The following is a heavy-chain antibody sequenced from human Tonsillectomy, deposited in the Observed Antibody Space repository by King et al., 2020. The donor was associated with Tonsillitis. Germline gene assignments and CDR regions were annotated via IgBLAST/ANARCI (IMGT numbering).Heavy chain of an antibody. CDR3: AKGLVGATLTDWYFDL. CDR2: VSYDGSNK. J-gene: IGHJ2*01. CDR1: GFSFRSYG. Sequence: VQLVESGGGVVQPGISLRLSCAASGFSFRSYGIHWVRQAPGKGLEWVAVVSYDGSNKYYADSVKGRFTISRDNSKNTLYLQMNSLRADDTAVYFCAKGLVGATLTDWYFDLWGRGTLVTVSS. D-gene: IGHD1-26*01. V-gene: IGHV3-30*18.